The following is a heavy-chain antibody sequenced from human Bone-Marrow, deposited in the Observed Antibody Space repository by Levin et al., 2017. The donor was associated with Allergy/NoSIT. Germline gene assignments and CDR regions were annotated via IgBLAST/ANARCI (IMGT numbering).Heavy chain of an antibody. CDR1: GYFFTGYY. V-gene: IGHV1-2*02. CDR2: INPNNGGT. Sequence: ASVKVSCKTSGYFFTGYYIHWVRQAPGQGPEWMGWINPNNGGTNYAQKFQGRVTMTSDTSIRSVYMELTGLTVDDTAMYYCARWAFSYFDSWGQGTLVTVSS. J-gene: IGHJ4*02. CDR3: ARWAFSYFDS.